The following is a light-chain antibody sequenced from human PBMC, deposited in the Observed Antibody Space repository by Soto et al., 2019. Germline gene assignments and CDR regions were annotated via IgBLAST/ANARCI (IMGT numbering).Light chain of an antibody. J-gene: IGKJ5*01. V-gene: IGKV3-15*01. CDR2: GAS. Sequence: EIVMTQSPATLSVSPGERATLSCRASQSVSSNLAWYQQKPGQAPRLLIYGASTRATGIPARFSGSGSGTDFTLTISSLQPEDFATYYCQQLNSYLTFGQGTRLEI. CDR1: QSVSSN. CDR3: QQLNSYLT.